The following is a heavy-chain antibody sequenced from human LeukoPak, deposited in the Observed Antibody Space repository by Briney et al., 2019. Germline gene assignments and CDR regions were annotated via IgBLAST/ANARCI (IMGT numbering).Heavy chain of an antibody. D-gene: IGHD3-10*01. CDR3: GRGEAFSASVFQH. CDR2: IYYSGST. V-gene: IGHV4-59*01. Sequence: PSESLSLTCTVSGGSISSYYWSWLRQSPGKGLEWIGYIYYSGSTNYNASPKSRVTISADTTNNNFSHKLSYAPGEDTTVYYCGRGEAFSASVFQHWGQGSLLTVSS. CDR1: GGSISSYY. J-gene: IGHJ1*01.